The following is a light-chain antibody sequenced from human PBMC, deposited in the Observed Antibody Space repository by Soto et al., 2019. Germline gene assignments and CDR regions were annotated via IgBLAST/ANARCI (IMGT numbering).Light chain of an antibody. CDR1: SSDVGGYNY. Sequence: QSVLTQPASVSGAPGQRVTISCTGTSSDVGGYNYVYWYQQHPGKAPKLMIYDVSNRPSGVSNRFSGSKSGNTAALTISGLQAEDDADYYYSSYTSSSTLRYVFGTGTKVTVL. V-gene: IGLV2-14*01. CDR3: SSYTSSSTLRYV. CDR2: DVS. J-gene: IGLJ1*01.